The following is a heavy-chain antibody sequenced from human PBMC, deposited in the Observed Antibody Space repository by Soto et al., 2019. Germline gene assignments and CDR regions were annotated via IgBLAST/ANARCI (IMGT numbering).Heavy chain of an antibody. D-gene: IGHD5-12*01. CDR2: IIPIVGTA. Sequence: SLKLACQASGGTFSSYAISWVRQAPRQGLEWTGGIIPIVGTANYAHKFQGRVTITVDESTSTAVMELSSLRSEDTAVYYCARAGLKARDAFDIWGQGTMVTVSS. V-gene: IGHV1-69*13. CDR3: ARAGLKARDAFDI. J-gene: IGHJ3*02. CDR1: GGTFSSYA.